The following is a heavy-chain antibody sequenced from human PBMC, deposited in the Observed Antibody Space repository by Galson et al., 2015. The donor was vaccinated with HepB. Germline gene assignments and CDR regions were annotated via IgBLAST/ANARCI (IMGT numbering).Heavy chain of an antibody. CDR1: GFSLSTSGMC. D-gene: IGHD2-2*01. V-gene: IGHV2-70*11. J-gene: IGHJ4*02. Sequence: PALVKPTQPLTLTCTFSGFSLSTSGMCVNWIRQPPGKALEWLARIDWDDDKYYNPSLKTRLTISKDTSKNQVVLTMTNIYPVDTGTYYCARIYTTSCKGDYWGQGTLVTVSS. CDR2: IDWDDDK. CDR3: ARIYTTSCKGDY.